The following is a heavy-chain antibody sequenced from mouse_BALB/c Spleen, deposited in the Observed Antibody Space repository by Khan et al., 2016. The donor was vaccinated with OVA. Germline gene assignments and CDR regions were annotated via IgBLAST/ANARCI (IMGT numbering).Heavy chain of an antibody. CDR2: IWAGGST. CDR3: ARAFYNGAWFAY. CDR1: GFSLSNYG. V-gene: IGHV2-9*02. D-gene: IGHD1-3*01. Sequence: QVQLQQSGPGLVAPSQTLSITCTVSGFSLSNYGVHWVRQPPGKGLEWLGVIWAGGSTNHNSALMSSLSISKDDSKSQVFLKMNSLQTDDTAMYYCARAFYNGAWFAYWGQGTLVTVST. J-gene: IGHJ3*01.